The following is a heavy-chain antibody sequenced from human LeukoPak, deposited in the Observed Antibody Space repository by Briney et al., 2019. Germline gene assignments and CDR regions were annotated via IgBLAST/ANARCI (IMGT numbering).Heavy chain of an antibody. J-gene: IGHJ4*02. V-gene: IGHV4-30-4*01. CDR1: GGSISSGDYY. CDR2: IYYSGST. Sequence: SETLSLTCTVSGGSISSGDYYWSWIRQPPGKGLEWIGYIYYSGSTYYNPSLKSRVTISVDTSKNQFSLKLSSVTAADTAVYYCAREELYYDSSGYPDYWGQGTLVTVPS. D-gene: IGHD3-22*01. CDR3: AREELYYDSSGYPDY.